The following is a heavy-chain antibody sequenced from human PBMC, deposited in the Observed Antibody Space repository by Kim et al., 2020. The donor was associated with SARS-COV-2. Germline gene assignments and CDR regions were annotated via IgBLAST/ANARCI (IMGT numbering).Heavy chain of an antibody. CDR1: GGSISSGTYY. Sequence: SETLSLTCTISGGSISSGTYYGAWIRQSPGKGLEWIGTIYYTGSSYSHPSLKSRVTISGDTSKNQFSLRLRSVTAADTAVYYCARPASFFCGGDCYWDHWGQGILVTVSS. V-gene: IGHV4-39*01. CDR2: IYYTGSS. CDR3: ARPASFFCGGDCYWDH. J-gene: IGHJ4*02. D-gene: IGHD2-21*01.